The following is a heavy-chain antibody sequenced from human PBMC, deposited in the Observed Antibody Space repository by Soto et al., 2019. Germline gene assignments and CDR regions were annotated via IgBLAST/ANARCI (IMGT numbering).Heavy chain of an antibody. CDR1: GYTFTSYG. V-gene: IGHV1-18*01. D-gene: IGHD1-26*01. CDR3: ARDLGGSYYAPVDY. J-gene: IGHJ4*02. Sequence: QVQLVQSGAEVKKPGASVKVSCKASGYTFTSYGISWVRQAPGQGLEWMGWISAYNGNTKYAQKFRGRVTMXSXTXSSTAYMELRSLRSDDTAVYSCARDLGGSYYAPVDYWGQGTLVTVSS. CDR2: ISAYNGNT.